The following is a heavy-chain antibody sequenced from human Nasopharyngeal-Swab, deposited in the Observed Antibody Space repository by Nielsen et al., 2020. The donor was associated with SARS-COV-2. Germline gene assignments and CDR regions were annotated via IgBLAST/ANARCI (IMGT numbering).Heavy chain of an antibody. CDR3: ARDTTYYDSSGQFDY. Sequence: WVRQALGQGLEWMGGIIPIFGTANYAQKFQGRVTITADESTSTAYMELSSLRSEDTAVYYCARDTTYYDSSGQFDYWGQGTLVTVSS. V-gene: IGHV1-69*01. CDR2: IIPIFGTA. J-gene: IGHJ4*02. D-gene: IGHD3-22*01.